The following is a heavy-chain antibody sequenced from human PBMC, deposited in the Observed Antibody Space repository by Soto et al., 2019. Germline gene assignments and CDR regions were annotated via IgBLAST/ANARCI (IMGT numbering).Heavy chain of an antibody. CDR2: IYYSGST. CDR3: ARGGWRHMDY. Sequence: QVQLQESGPGLAQPSETLSLTCTVSGGSISTYYWSWIRQPPGKGLEWIGYIYYSGSTNYNPSLKSRVTISVDTSKNQYSLKLSAVTAADTAVYYCARGGWRHMDYWGQGTLVTVSS. CDR1: GGSISTYY. V-gene: IGHV4-59*08. D-gene: IGHD3-3*01. J-gene: IGHJ4*02.